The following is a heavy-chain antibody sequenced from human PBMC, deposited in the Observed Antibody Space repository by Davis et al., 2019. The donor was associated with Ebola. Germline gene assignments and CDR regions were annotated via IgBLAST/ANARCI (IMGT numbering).Heavy chain of an antibody. CDR1: GFTFSSYS. D-gene: IGHD5-12*01. CDR3: ARDPHELNIVATILYYYYGMDV. Sequence: PGGSLRLSCAASGFTFSSYSMNWVRQAPGKGLEWVSSISSSSSYIYYADSVKGRFTISRDNAKNSLYLQMNSLRAEDTAVYYCARDPHELNIVATILYYYYGMDVWGQGTTVTVSS. CDR2: ISSSSSYI. J-gene: IGHJ6*02. V-gene: IGHV3-21*01.